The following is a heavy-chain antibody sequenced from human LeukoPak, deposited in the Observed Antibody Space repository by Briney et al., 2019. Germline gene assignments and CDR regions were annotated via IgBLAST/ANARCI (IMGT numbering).Heavy chain of an antibody. CDR3: AKRPSDYGDYVSYFDY. CDR1: GFSFISYG. CDR2: ISDDGRRK. J-gene: IGHJ4*02. V-gene: IGHV3-30*18. D-gene: IGHD4-17*01. Sequence: HSGGSLRLSCAASGFSFISYGMHWVRQAPGKGLEWVGVISDDGRRKGYADSVKGRFTISRDNSKDTLYLQMNSLRAEDTAVYYCAKRPSDYGDYVSYFDYWGQGTLVTVSS.